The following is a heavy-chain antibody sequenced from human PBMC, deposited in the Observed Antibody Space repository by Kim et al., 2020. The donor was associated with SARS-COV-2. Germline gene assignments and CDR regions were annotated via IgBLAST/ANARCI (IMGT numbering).Heavy chain of an antibody. V-gene: IGHV4-31*03. CDR1: GGSIGSGGYY. CDR3: SSGNYDTEYFQH. J-gene: IGHJ1*01. Sequence: SETLSLTCTVSGGSIGSGGYYWSWIRQHPGKGLEWIGYTFDSGSTYYNPSLKSRVSISVDTSKIQFSLKLSSVTAADTAVYYCSSGNYDTEYFQHWGQGTLVTVSS. CDR2: TFDSGST. D-gene: IGHD1-7*01.